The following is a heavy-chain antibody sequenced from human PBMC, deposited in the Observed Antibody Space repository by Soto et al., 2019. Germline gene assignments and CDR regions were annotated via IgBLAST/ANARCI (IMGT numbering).Heavy chain of an antibody. CDR1: GGSISIGGYS. Sequence: SETPSLTWAVSGGSISIGGYSWSWIRQPPGKGLEWIGYIYHSGSTYYNPSLKSRVTISVDRSKNQFSLKLSSVTAADTAVYYCARVPDRWGQGTLVTVSS. V-gene: IGHV4-30-2*01. D-gene: IGHD2-2*01. CDR3: ARVPDR. CDR2: IYHSGST. J-gene: IGHJ5*02.